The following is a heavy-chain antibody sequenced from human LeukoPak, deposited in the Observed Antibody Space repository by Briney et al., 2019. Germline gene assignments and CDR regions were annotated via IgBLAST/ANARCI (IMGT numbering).Heavy chain of an antibody. CDR2: IYYSGST. CDR1: GGSVSSYY. J-gene: IGHJ4*02. D-gene: IGHD6-19*01. V-gene: IGHV4-59*02. Sequence: PSETLSLTCTVSGGSVSSYYWSWIRQPPGKGLEWIGYIYYSGSTNYNPSLMSRVIISVDTSKNQFSLKVSSVTAADTAVYFCARGAVAGLYFDYWGQGTLVTVSS. CDR3: ARGAVAGLYFDY.